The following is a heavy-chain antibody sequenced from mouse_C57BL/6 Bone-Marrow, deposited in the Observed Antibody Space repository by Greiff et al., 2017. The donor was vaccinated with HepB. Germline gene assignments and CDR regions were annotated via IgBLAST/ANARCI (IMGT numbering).Heavy chain of an antibody. CDR3: TTRGLLLVLFDY. D-gene: IGHD1-1*01. CDR2: IDPEDGDT. J-gene: IGHJ2*01. V-gene: IGHV14-1*01. Sequence: EVQLQQSGAELVRPGASVKLSCTASGFNIKDYYMHWVKQRPEQGLVWIGRIDPEDGDTEYAPKFQGKATMTADTSSNTAYLQLSSLTSEDTAVYYCTTRGLLLVLFDYWGQGTTLTVSS. CDR1: GFNIKDYY.